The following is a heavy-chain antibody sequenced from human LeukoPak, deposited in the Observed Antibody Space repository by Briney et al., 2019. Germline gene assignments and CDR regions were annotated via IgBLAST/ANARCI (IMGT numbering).Heavy chain of an antibody. CDR2: IYSGGST. D-gene: IGHD5-18*01. CDR1: GFTFSSYA. Sequence: SGGSLRLSCAASGFTFSSYAMSWVRQAPGKGLEWVSVIYSGGSTYHADSVKGRFIISRDNSKNTLNLQMNSLRVEDSAVYYCARDRYSYGYALDCWGQGTLVTVSS. CDR3: ARDRYSYGYALDC. V-gene: IGHV3-66*02. J-gene: IGHJ4*02.